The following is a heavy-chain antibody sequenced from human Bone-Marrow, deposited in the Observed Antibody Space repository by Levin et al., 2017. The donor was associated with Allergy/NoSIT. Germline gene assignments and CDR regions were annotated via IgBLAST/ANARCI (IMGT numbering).Heavy chain of an antibody. Sequence: GESLKISCAASGFVFSDNFMGWIRQAPGRGLEWVSYINSRSAMIYYADSVTGRFAISRDNAKNSLFLQMDSLTTEDSALYYCAKGGPGWTFDFWGQGTLVTVSS. D-gene: IGHD1-14*01. CDR3: AKGGPGWTFDF. CDR2: INSRSAMI. J-gene: IGHJ4*02. V-gene: IGHV3-11*01. CDR1: GFVFSDNF.